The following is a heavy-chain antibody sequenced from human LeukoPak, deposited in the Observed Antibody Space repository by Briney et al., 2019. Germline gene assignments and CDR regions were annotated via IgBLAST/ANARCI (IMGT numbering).Heavy chain of an antibody. CDR3: VRYYADSEDY. Sequence: TPSETLSLTCTVSGGSISSSSYYWGWIRQPPGKGVVWIGRIYYSGSTYYNPSLKSRVTISVDTSKNLFAPKLSSVNAAERAVYCSVRYYADSEDYWGKGTPVTVSS. CDR1: GGSISSSSYY. D-gene: IGHD1-26*01. V-gene: IGHV4-39*01. CDR2: IYYSGST. J-gene: IGHJ4*02.